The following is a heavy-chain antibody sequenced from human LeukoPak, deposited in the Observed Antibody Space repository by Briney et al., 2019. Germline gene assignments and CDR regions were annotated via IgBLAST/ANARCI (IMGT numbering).Heavy chain of an antibody. V-gene: IGHV3-23*01. Sequence: GGSLRLSCAASGFTFSSYAMSWVRQAPGKGLEWVSAISGSGGSTYYADSVKGRFTISRDNSKNTLYLQMHSVRAEDTGVYYCARGRVLSDGTYYYGMDVWGQGTTVTVSS. CDR1: GFTFSSYA. J-gene: IGHJ6*02. D-gene: IGHD4/OR15-4a*01. CDR3: ARGRVLSDGTYYYGMDV. CDR2: ISGSGGST.